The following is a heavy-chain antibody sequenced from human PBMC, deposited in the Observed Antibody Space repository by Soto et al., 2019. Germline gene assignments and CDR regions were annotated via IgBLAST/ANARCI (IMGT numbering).Heavy chain of an antibody. CDR3: ARGGPTTYYYDSSGYYFDY. CDR2: ISSSSSYI. D-gene: IGHD3-22*01. V-gene: IGHV3-21*01. CDR1: GFIFSSYS. J-gene: IGHJ4*02. Sequence: GSLRLSCAASGFIFSSYSMNWVRQAPGKGLEWVSSISSSSSYIYYADSVKGRFTISRDNAKNSLYLQMNSLRAEDTAVYYCARGGPTTYYYDSSGYYFDYWGQGTLVTVSS.